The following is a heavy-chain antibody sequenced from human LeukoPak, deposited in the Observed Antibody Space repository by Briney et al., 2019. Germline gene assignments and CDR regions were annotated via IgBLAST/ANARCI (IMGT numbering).Heavy chain of an antibody. J-gene: IGHJ6*03. CDR1: GFTVSSNY. D-gene: IGHD3-10*01. Sequence: GGSLRLSCAASGFTVSSNYMSCVRQSAGKGLEWLSHIGRGGDDKNYADSVKGRFTISRDNAKNSLYLQMNSLRAEDTAVYYCAREGGYGSGSYYKYYYYYMDVWGKGTTVTVSS. CDR2: IGRGGDDK. CDR3: AREGGYGSGSYYKYYYYYMDV. V-gene: IGHV3-11*06.